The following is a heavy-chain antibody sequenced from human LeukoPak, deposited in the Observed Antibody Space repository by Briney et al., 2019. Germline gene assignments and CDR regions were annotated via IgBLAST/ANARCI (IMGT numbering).Heavy chain of an antibody. Sequence: GGSLRLSCAASGFTFNNYGGHWVRQAPGKGLEWVAFIRYAGSHKYYADSVKGGFTISTDTSKSTLYLQMNSLRAEDTAVYYCAKDWLEYQMVSTSPGDYWGQGTLVTVSS. CDR3: AKDWLEYQMVSTSPGDY. CDR2: IRYAGSHK. D-gene: IGHD2/OR15-2a*01. V-gene: IGHV3-30*02. J-gene: IGHJ4*02. CDR1: GFTFNNYG.